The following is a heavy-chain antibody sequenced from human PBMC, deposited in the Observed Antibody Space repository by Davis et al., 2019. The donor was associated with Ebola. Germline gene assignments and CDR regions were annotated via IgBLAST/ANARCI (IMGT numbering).Heavy chain of an antibody. CDR2: ISAYNGNT. J-gene: IGHJ5*02. CDR1: GYTFTSYG. D-gene: IGHD3-10*01. CDR3: ARDMGMVQEANWFDP. V-gene: IGHV1-18*01. Sequence: ASVKVSCKASGYTFTSYGISWVRQAPGQGLEWMGWISAYNGNTNYAQKLQGRVTMTTDTSTSTAYRELRCLRSDDTAVYYCARDMGMVQEANWFDPWGQGTLVTVSS.